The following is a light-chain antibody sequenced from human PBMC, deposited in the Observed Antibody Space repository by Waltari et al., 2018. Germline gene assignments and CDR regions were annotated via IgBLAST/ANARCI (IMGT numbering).Light chain of an antibody. CDR3: CSYAGSPV. CDR2: EGS. J-gene: IGLJ1*01. CDR1: SSDVGSYNL. Sequence: QSALTQPASVSGSPGQPITISCTGTSSDVGSYNLVSWYQQHPGKAPKLMIYEGSKRPSGVSNRFSGSKSGNTASLTISGLQAEDEADYYCCSYAGSPVFGTGTKVTVL. V-gene: IGLV2-23*01.